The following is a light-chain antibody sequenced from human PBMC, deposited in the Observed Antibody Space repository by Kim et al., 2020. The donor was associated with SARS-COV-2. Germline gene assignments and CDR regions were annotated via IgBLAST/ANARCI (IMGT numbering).Light chain of an antibody. CDR3: QQSYSVPYT. J-gene: IGKJ2*01. Sequence: DIQMTQSPSSLSASVGDRVTITCRASQRISRHLNWYQVKPGEAPKRLMYAASSLQSGVPSRFSGSGSGTDFTLTISSLQPEDVASYYCQQSYSVPYTFGQGTKLEI. V-gene: IGKV1-39*01. CDR2: AAS. CDR1: QRISRH.